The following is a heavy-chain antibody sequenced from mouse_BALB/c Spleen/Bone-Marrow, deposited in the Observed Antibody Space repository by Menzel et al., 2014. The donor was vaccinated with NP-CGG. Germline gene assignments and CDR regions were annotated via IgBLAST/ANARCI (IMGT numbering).Heavy chain of an antibody. CDR1: GFNIKDTY. D-gene: IGHD1-1*01. J-gene: IGHJ3*01. CDR3: ASYYYGSSSFAY. CDR2: IDPANGNT. V-gene: IGHV14-3*02. Sequence: QLQQSGAELVKPGASVKLSCTASGFNIKDTYMHWVKQRPEQGLEWIGRIDPANGNTKYDPKFQGKATVTADTSSNTAYLQLSSLTSEDTAVYYCASYYYGSSSFAYWGHGPLVTFSA.